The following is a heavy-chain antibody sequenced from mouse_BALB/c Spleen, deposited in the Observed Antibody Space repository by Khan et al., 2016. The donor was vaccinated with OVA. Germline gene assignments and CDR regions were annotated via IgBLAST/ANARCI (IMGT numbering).Heavy chain of an antibody. CDR3: ARRGLRWDFDY. V-gene: IGHV1-7*01. J-gene: IGHJ2*01. Sequence: VQLQESGAELAKPGASVKMSCKASGYTFINYWILWIKQRPGQGLEWIGYINPSTGYTEYNQNFKDKATLTADKSSRPAYMQLSSLTSEDSTVYDCARRGLRWDFDYWGQGTTLTVSS. CDR1: GYTFINYW. CDR2: INPSTGYT. D-gene: IGHD1-1*01.